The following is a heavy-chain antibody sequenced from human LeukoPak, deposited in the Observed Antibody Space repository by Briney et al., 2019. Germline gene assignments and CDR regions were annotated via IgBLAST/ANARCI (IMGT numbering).Heavy chain of an antibody. V-gene: IGHV4-59*01. CDR1: GGSISSYY. CDR3: ARDKHGYGDCGGWFDP. CDR2: IYYSGST. J-gene: IGHJ5*02. Sequence: SETLSLTCTVSGGSISSYYWSWIRQPPGKGLEWIGYIYYSGSTNYNPSLKSRVTISVDTSKNQFSLKLSSVTAADAAVYYCARDKHGYGDCGGWFDPWGQGTLVTVSS. D-gene: IGHD4-17*01.